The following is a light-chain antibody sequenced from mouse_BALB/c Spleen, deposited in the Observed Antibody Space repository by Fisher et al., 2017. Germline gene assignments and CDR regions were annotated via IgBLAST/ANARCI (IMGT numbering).Light chain of an antibody. CDR1: SSVSY. J-gene: IGKJ5*01. CDR2: DTS. Sequence: IVLTQTTALMSASPGEKVTMTCSASSSVSYMYWYQQKPRSSPKRWIYDTSKLASGVPARFSGSGSGTSYSLTISSMEAEDAATYYCQQWSSNPLTFGAGTKLELK. CDR3: QQWSSNPLT. V-gene: IGKV4-59*01.